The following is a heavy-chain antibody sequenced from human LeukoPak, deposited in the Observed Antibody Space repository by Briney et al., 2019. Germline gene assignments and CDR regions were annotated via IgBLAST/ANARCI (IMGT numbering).Heavy chain of an antibody. J-gene: IGHJ4*02. CDR1: GYSISSGYY. CDR2: IYHSGST. CDR3: ARAAGGSGSYFGY. V-gene: IGHV4-38-2*02. Sequence: PSETLSLTCTVSGYSISSGYYWGWIRQPPGKGLEWIGSIYHSGSTYYNPSLKSRVTISVDTSKNQFSLKLSSVTAADTAVYYCARAAGGSGSYFGYWGQGTLVTVSS. D-gene: IGHD3-10*01.